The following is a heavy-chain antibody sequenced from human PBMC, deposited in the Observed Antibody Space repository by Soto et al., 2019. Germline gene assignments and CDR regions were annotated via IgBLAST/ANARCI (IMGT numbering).Heavy chain of an antibody. CDR3: AKDRIRGTSYFDY. D-gene: IGHD6-6*01. CDR1: GFSFNTYG. V-gene: IGHV3-30*18. CDR2: ISYNGDKT. J-gene: IGHJ4*02. Sequence: QVQLLESGGGVVQPGRSLRLSCAASGFSFNTYGMHWVHQAPGKGLEWVAVISYNGDKTFYADSVKRRFTISRDNSQSTLYLQMNSLRPEDTAVYYCAKDRIRGTSYFDYWGQGTLVTVSS.